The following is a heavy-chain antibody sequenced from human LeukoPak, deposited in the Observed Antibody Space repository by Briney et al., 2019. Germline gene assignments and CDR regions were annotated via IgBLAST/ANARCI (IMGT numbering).Heavy chain of an antibody. Sequence: GGSLRLSCAASGFTFSSYSMNWVRQAPGKGLEWVSYISSSSSTIYYADSVKGRFTISRDNSKNTLYLQMNSLRAEDTAVYYCAKDLGIVGATDRDYWGQGTLVTVSS. CDR2: ISSSSSTI. J-gene: IGHJ4*02. D-gene: IGHD1-26*01. V-gene: IGHV3-48*01. CDR3: AKDLGIVGATDRDY. CDR1: GFTFSSYS.